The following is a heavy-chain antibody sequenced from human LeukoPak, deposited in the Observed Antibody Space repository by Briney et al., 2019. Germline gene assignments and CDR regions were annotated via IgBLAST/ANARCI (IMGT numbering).Heavy chain of an antibody. Sequence: SVKVSCKASGYTRTYRYLHWVRQAPGQAPEWMGWITPFNGDTNYAQKFQDRVTLTTDTSTSTAYMELSSLRSDDTAVYYCARDDNYGIFVNVDYWGQGTLVTVSS. CDR3: ARDDNYGIFVNVDY. V-gene: IGHV1-45*01. D-gene: IGHD4-11*01. CDR1: GYTRTYRY. CDR2: ITPFNGDT. J-gene: IGHJ4*02.